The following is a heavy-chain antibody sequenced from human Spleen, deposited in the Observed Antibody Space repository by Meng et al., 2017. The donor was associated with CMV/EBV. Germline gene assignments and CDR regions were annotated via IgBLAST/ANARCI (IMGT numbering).Heavy chain of an antibody. D-gene: IGHD3-10*01. Sequence: GGSLRLSCAASGFTVSNNYMSWVRQAPGKGLEWVSIIYSGGSTYYADSVQGRFATSRDNSESTLDLHMNSLRAEDTAVYYCAKARTMIRGVWDYHNYYGMDVWGQGTTVTVSS. CDR1: GFTVSNNY. CDR2: IYSGGST. CDR3: AKARTMIRGVWDYHNYYGMDV. J-gene: IGHJ6*02. V-gene: IGHV3-53*01.